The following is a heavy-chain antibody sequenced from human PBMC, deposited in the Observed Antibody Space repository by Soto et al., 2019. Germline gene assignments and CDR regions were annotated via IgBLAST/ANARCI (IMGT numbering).Heavy chain of an antibody. CDR3: ARGYSSSWNHYYYYGMDV. Sequence: GASVKVSCKASGYTFTNYYMHWVRQAPGQGLEWMGVIHYSGATPTYAQKFQGRVTMARDTSTSTAYMELRSLRSDDTAVYYCARGYSSSWNHYYYYGMDVWGQGTTVTVSS. D-gene: IGHD6-13*01. CDR2: IHYSGATP. J-gene: IGHJ6*02. CDR1: GYTFTNYY. V-gene: IGHV1-46*01.